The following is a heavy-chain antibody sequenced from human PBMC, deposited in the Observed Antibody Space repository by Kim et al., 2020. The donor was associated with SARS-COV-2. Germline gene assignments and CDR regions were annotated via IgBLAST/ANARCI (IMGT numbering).Heavy chain of an antibody. Sequence: KFQGRVTMTRDTSTSTVYMELNSLGSEDTAVYYCAREIRGWRYLDVWGKGTTVTVSS. V-gene: IGHV1-46*01. D-gene: IGHD3-10*01. J-gene: IGHJ6*04. CDR3: AREIRGWRYLDV.